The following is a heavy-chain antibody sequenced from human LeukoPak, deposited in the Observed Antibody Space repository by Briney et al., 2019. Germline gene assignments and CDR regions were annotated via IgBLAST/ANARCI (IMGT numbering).Heavy chain of an antibody. V-gene: IGHV4-59*12. D-gene: IGHD2-2*01. CDR2: IYYSGST. CDR1: GGSISSYY. CDR3: ARLTGHNCSSTSCLSFDY. Sequence: KPSETLSLTCTVSGGSISSYYWSWIRQPPGKGLEWIGYIYYSGSTNYNPSLKSRVTMSVDKSKNQFSLKLSSVTAADTAVYYCARLTGHNCSSTSCLSFDYWGQGTLVTVSS. J-gene: IGHJ4*02.